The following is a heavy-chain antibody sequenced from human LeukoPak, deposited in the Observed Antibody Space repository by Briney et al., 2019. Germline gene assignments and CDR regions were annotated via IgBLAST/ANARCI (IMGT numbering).Heavy chain of an antibody. CDR2: IIPILGIA. V-gene: IGHV1-69*04. Sequence: SVKVSCKASGGTFSSYAISWVRQAPGQGLEWMGRIIPILGIANYAQKFQGRVTITADESTSTAYMELSSLRSEDTAVYYCARSPEMATTNAFDIWGQGTMVTVSS. CDR3: ARSPEMATTNAFDI. D-gene: IGHD5-24*01. J-gene: IGHJ3*02. CDR1: GGTFSSYA.